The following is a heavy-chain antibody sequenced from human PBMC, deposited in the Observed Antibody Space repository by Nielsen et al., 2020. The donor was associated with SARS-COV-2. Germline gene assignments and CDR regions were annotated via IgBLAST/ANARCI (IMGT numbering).Heavy chain of an antibody. CDR1: GFTFDDYG. V-gene: IGHV3-20*04. J-gene: IGHJ4*02. Sequence: GESLKISCAASGFTFDDYGMSWVRQAPRKGLEWVSGINWNGGSTGYADSVKGRFTISRDNAKNSLYLQMNSLRAEDTALYYCAKGVGPFSDILTTEYWGQGTLVTVSS. CDR2: INWNGGST. D-gene: IGHD3-9*01. CDR3: AKGVGPFSDILTTEY.